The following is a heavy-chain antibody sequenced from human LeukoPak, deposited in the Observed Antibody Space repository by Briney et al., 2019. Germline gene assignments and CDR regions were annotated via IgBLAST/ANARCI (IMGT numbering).Heavy chain of an antibody. CDR2: IYPGDSDT. CDR1: GYSFTSYW. D-gene: IGHD2-15*01. CDR3: ARLEYCSGGSCYTLDY. Sequence: GESLKISCKGSGYSFTSYWIGWVRQMPGKGLEWMGIIYPGDSDTRYSPSFQGQVTISADKSISTAYLQWSSLKASDTAMYYCARLEYCSGGSCYTLDYWGQGTLVTVSS. J-gene: IGHJ4*02. V-gene: IGHV5-51*01.